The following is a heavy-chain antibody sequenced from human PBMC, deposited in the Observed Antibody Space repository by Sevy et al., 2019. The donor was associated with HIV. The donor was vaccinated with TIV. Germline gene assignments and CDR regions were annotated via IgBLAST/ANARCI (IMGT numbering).Heavy chain of an antibody. CDR1: GFTFRSYA. CDR3: VKGGTVYRWPY. CDR2: ISGSGGST. Sequence: GGSLRLSCAASGFTFRSYAMSWVRQAPGKGLEWVSAISGSGGSTYYADSVKGRFTISRDNSKNTLYLQMNSLRAEDTAVYYCVKGGTVYRWPYWAQGTLVTVSS. D-gene: IGHD4-17*01. V-gene: IGHV3-23*01. J-gene: IGHJ4*02.